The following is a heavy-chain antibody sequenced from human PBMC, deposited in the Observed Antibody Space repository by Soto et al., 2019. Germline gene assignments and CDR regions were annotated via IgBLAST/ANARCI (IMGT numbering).Heavy chain of an antibody. CDR2: IYYSGAT. D-gene: IGHD6-13*01. V-gene: IGHV4-39*01. CDR3: ARGRGITATGTSWFDP. CDR1: GDSISSSTYY. Sequence: SETLSLTCTVSGDSISSSTYYWGWIRQPPGKGLEWIGNIYYSGATYHNPSLKSRAAISVDTSKNQFSLKLSSVTAADTAVYYCARGRGITATGTSWFDPWGQGALVTVSS. J-gene: IGHJ5*02.